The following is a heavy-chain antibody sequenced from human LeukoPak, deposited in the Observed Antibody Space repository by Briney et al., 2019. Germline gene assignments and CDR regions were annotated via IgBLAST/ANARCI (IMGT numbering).Heavy chain of an antibody. Sequence: GASVKVSCKASGYTFSSYGIDWVRQAPGQGLEWMGWISAYNGNTNYAQHLQGRVTMTTDTSTSTAYMELRSLRSDDTAVYYCASGSSQPSNSCRNYYYCYGMDVWGQGTTATVSS. J-gene: IGHJ6*02. V-gene: IGHV1-18*01. CDR2: ISAYNGNT. D-gene: IGHD2-2*01. CDR1: GYTFSSYG. CDR3: ASGSSQPSNSCRNYYYCYGMDV.